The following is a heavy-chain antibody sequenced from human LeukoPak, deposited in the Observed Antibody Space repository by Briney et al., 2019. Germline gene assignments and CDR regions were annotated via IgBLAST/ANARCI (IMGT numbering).Heavy chain of an antibody. CDR2: IYPGDSDT. Sequence: GESLKISCKGSGYSFTSYWIGWVREMPGKGLEWIWIIYPGDSDTRYSPSLQGQVTISADKSISTAYLQGSSLKASDTAMYYCARLSGMVRGVGDYFDYWGQGTLVTVSS. CDR3: ARLSGMVRGVGDYFDY. V-gene: IGHV5-51*01. D-gene: IGHD3-10*01. J-gene: IGHJ4*02. CDR1: GYSFTSYW.